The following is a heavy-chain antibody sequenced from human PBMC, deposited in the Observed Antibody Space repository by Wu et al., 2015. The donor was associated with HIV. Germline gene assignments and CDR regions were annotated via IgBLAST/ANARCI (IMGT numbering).Heavy chain of an antibody. CDR2: IIPAFGTT. V-gene: IGHV1-69*12. CDR1: GDTFNIFA. D-gene: IGHD3-9*01. Sequence: QVQLVQSGAEVKKPGSSVKVSCKASGDTFNIFAINWVRQAPGQGLEWMGGIIPAFGTTDYAGKFQGRVTISADDSTSTAYMELSSLRSEDTAVYYCARDYPSSYYDILTGYYSYFDYWGQGTLVTVSS. J-gene: IGHJ4*02. CDR3: ARDYPSSYYDILTGYYSYFDY.